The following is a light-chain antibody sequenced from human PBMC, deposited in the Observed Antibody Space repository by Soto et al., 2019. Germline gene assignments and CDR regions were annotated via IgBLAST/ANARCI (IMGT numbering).Light chain of an antibody. CDR3: QQTYSTHLLS. CDR1: QNISKY. CDR2: AAS. J-gene: IGKJ4*01. Sequence: DIQMTQSPSSLSASVGDRVTITCRASQNISKYLNWYQHKPGKAPKLLIYAASSLQSGVPSRFSGSGSGTDFTLTISSLQPEDFATYYCQQTYSTHLLSFGGGTKVEIK. V-gene: IGKV1-39*01.